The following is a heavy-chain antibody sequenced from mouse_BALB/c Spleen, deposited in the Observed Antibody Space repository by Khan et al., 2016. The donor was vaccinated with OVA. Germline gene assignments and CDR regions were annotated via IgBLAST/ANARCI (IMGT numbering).Heavy chain of an antibody. D-gene: IGHD2-14*01. V-gene: IGHV2-6-4*01. CDR1: GFSLSRYN. J-gene: IGHJ4*01. Sequence: QVQLKQSGPGLVAPSQSLSITCTVSGFSLSRYNIHWVRQPPGKGLEWLGMIWGGGGTDYNSTLKSRLSIRKDNSKSKVLLKMNSLQTDDTAMYXCARAYYRYDGYYAMDYWGQGTSVTVSS. CDR3: ARAYYRYDGYYAMDY. CDR2: IWGGGGT.